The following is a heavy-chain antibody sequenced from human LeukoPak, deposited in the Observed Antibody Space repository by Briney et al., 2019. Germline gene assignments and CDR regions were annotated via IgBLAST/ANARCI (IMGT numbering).Heavy chain of an antibody. CDR3: ARDLRHYGDYGPFDY. V-gene: IGHV4-38-2*02. CDR2: IYHSGST. Sequence: SETLSLTCTVSGYSISSGYYWGWIRQPPGKGLEWIGSIYHSGSTYYNPSLKSRVTISVDTSKNQFSLKLSSVTAADTAMYYCARDLRHYGDYGPFDYWGQGTLVTVSS. D-gene: IGHD4-17*01. CDR1: GYSISSGYY. J-gene: IGHJ4*02.